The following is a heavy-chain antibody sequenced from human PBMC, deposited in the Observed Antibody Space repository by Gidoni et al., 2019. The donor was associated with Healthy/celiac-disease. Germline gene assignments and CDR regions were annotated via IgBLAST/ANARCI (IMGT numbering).Heavy chain of an antibody. V-gene: IGHV3-74*01. CDR1: GFTFSSYW. CDR3: ARVIPGYCSGGSCTGRYFDY. J-gene: IGHJ4*02. D-gene: IGHD2-15*01. CDR2: INSDGSST. Sequence: EVQLVESGGGLVQPGGSLRLSCAASGFTFSSYWMHWVRQAPGKGLVGVLRINSDGSSTSYADSVKGRFTISRDNAKNTLYLQMNSLRAEDTAVYYCARVIPGYCSGGSCTGRYFDYWGQGTLVTVSS.